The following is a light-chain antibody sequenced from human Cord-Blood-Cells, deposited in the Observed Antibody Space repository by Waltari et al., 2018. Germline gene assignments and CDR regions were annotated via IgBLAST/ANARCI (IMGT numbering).Light chain of an antibody. CDR1: SRRSYY. CDR2: GKN. Sequence: SSELPQDPAVSVALGQTVRITCQEDSRRSYYETWYQQKPGQAPVLVIYGKNNRPSGIPDRFSGSSSGNTASLTITGAQAEDEADYYCNSRDSSGNHLVFGGGTKLTVL. V-gene: IGLV3-19*01. CDR3: NSRDSSGNHLV. J-gene: IGLJ2*01.